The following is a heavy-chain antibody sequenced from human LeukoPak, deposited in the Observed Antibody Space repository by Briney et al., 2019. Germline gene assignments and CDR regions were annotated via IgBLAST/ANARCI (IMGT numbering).Heavy chain of an antibody. CDR2: IYYSGST. J-gene: IGHJ4*02. CDR1: GGSISSGGYY. Sequence: SETLSLTCTVSGGSISSGGYYWSWIRQHPGKGLEWIGYIYYSGSTYYNPSLKSRVTISVDTSKNQFSLKLSSVTAADTAVYYCARFRPAYYGSGSYCGPFDYWGQGTLVTVSS. CDR3: ARFRPAYYGSGSYCGPFDY. D-gene: IGHD3-10*01. V-gene: IGHV4-31*03.